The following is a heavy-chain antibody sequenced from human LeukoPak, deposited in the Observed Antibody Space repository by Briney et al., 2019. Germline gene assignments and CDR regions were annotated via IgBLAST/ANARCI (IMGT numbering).Heavy chain of an antibody. Sequence: GGSLRLSCVASGFTFSTYAMSWVRQAPGKGLVWGSRINSDGRSTSYADSVKGRFTISRDNAKNTLYLQMNSLRAEDTAVYYCARVRYSYDSSGIDYWGQGTLVTVSS. J-gene: IGHJ4*02. CDR1: GFTFSTYA. CDR2: INSDGRST. CDR3: ARVRYSYDSSGIDY. D-gene: IGHD3-22*01. V-gene: IGHV3-74*01.